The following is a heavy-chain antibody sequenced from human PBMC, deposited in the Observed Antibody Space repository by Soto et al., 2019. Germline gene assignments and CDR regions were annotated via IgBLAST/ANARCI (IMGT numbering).Heavy chain of an antibody. Sequence: SVKVSCTASGGTFSSYAISWVRQAPGQGLEWIGGIIPIFGTANYAQKFQGRVTITADESTSTAYMELSSLRSEDTAVYYCARSSVVVAARWFDPWGQGTLVTVSS. D-gene: IGHD2-15*01. V-gene: IGHV1-69*13. J-gene: IGHJ5*02. CDR2: IIPIFGTA. CDR1: GGTFSSYA. CDR3: ARSSVVVAARWFDP.